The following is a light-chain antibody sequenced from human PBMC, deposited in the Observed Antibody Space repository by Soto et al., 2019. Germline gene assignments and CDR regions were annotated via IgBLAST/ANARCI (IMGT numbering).Light chain of an antibody. CDR3: QHYNRYSPYT. CDR2: TAS. V-gene: IGKV1-5*03. Sequence: DIQMTQFPSTLSASIGDRVTITCRASQSISTWLAWYQQKAGKAPKLLIYTASSLETGVPSRFSGSGSGTEFTLTISSRQPDDFATYYCQHYNRYSPYTFGQGTRLDIK. J-gene: IGKJ2*01. CDR1: QSISTW.